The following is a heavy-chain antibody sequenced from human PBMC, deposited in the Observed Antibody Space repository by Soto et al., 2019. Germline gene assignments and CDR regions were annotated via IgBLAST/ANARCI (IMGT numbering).Heavy chain of an antibody. CDR2: IYYSGST. CDR3: ARVSHYYDSSGYFAPFDY. V-gene: IGHV4-31*03. J-gene: IGHJ4*02. D-gene: IGHD3-22*01. Sequence: SETLSLTCTVSGGSISSGGYYWSWIRQHPGKGLEWIGYIYYSGSTYYNPSLKSRVTISVDTSKNQFSLKLSSVTAADTAVYYCARVSHYYDSSGYFAPFDYWGQGTLVTVPQ. CDR1: GGSISSGGYY.